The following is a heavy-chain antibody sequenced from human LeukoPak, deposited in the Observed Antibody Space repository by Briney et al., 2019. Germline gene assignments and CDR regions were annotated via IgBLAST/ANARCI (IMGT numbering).Heavy chain of an antibody. Sequence: ASVRVSCKGSGYTFIGYYMHWVRQAPGQGLEWMGRGNPNSGGTNYVQKFQGRVTMSRETSIRAAYIELSRLRADDTAGCYCARDVTEYFDYWGQGTLVTVSS. D-gene: IGHD2-21*02. CDR1: GYTFIGYY. V-gene: IGHV1-2*06. J-gene: IGHJ4*02. CDR3: ARDVTEYFDY. CDR2: GNPNSGGT.